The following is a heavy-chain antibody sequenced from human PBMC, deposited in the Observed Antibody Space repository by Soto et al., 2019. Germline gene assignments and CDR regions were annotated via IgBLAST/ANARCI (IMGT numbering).Heavy chain of an antibody. CDR3: TTVLPAATDYYYYYMDV. J-gene: IGHJ6*03. CDR2: IKSEIDGGTT. V-gene: IGHV3-15*02. CDR1: GFTLKKPW. D-gene: IGHD2-2*01. Sequence: EGQLVESGGALVKPGGSLRPPCAASGFTLKKPWMSWVPKAPGKGLGWVGGIKSEIDGGTTDFAAPVKGRFTISRDDSKNTLFLQMSSLKSEDTAVYYCTTVLPAATDYYYYYMDVWGKGTTVTVSS.